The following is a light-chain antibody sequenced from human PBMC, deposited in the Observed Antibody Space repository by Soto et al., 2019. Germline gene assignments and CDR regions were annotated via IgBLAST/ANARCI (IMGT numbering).Light chain of an antibody. J-gene: IGLJ1*01. Sequence: TAGHGVTISCSECTSNIGNNYMYWYQQPPGTAPKLLIYRNNQRPSGVPDRFSGSKSGTSASLAISGLRSDDEADYFCATWDDSLNGFYVFGTGTKVTVL. CDR3: ATWDDSLNGFYV. CDR2: RNN. CDR1: TSNIGNNY. V-gene: IGLV1-47*01.